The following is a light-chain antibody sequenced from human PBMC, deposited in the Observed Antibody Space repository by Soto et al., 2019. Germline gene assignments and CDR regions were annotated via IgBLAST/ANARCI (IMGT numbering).Light chain of an antibody. CDR2: DVS. J-gene: IGLJ1*01. V-gene: IGLV2-14*01. Sequence: QSALTQPASVSGSPGQSITISCTGTSSDVGGYNYVSWYQQYPGKAPKLMIYDVSNRPSGVSNRFSGSKSGNTASLTISGLQADDQAHYYCTSYTPSSTLVFGTGTKVTVL. CDR1: SSDVGGYNY. CDR3: TSYTPSSTLV.